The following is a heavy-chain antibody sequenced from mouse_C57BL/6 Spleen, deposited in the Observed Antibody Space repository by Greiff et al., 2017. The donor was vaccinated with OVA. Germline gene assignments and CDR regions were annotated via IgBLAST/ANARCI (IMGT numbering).Heavy chain of an antibody. CDR1: GFNIKDDY. J-gene: IGHJ3*01. Sequence: VQLKQSGAELVRPGASVKLSCTASGFNIKDDYMHWVKQRPEQGLEWIGWIDPENGDTEYASKFQGKATITADTSSNTAYLQLSSLTSEDTAVYYCTTRDYYGSFAYWGQGTLVTVSA. D-gene: IGHD1-1*01. CDR3: TTRDYYGSFAY. V-gene: IGHV14-4*01. CDR2: IDPENGDT.